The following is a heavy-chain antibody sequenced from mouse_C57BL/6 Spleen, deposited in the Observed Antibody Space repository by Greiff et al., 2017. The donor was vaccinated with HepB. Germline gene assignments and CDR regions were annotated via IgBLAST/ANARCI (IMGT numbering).Heavy chain of an antibody. Sequence: QVQLQQPGAELVMPGASVKLSCKASGYTFTSYWMHWVKQRPGQGLEWIGEIDPSDSYTNYNQKFKGKSTLTVDKSSSTAYMQLSSLTSEDSAVYYCARGGYGNYDYWYFDVWGTGTTVTVSS. CDR1: GYTFTSYW. CDR2: IDPSDSYT. V-gene: IGHV1-69*01. CDR3: ARGGYGNYDYWYFDV. D-gene: IGHD2-10*02. J-gene: IGHJ1*03.